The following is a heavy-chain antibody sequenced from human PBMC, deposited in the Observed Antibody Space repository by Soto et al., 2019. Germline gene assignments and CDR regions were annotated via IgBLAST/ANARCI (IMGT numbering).Heavy chain of an antibody. CDR2: IWYDGSNK. J-gene: IGHJ3*02. CDR1: GFTFSSYG. CDR3: ARFFRGVIGAFDI. D-gene: IGHD3-10*01. V-gene: IGHV3-33*01. Sequence: GSLRLSCAASGFTFSSYGMHWVRQAPGKGLEWVAVIWYDGSNKYYADSVKGRFTISRDNSKNTLYLQMNSLRAEDTAVYYCARFFRGVIGAFDIWGQGTMVTVSS.